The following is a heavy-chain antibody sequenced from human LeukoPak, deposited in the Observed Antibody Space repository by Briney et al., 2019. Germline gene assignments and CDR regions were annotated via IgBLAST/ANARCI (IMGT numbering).Heavy chain of an antibody. CDR1: GFTFSPSW. CDR3: ARAPYGGNFFDY. D-gene: IGHD4-23*01. V-gene: IGHV3-7*04. Sequence: GGSLRLSCAASGFTFSPSWMSWVRQAPGKGLEWVANIKQDGSEKYYGDSVKGRFTISRDNAKHSLYLQMNSLSAEDTAVYYCARAPYGGNFFDYWGQGTLVNVSS. CDR2: IKQDGSEK. J-gene: IGHJ4*02.